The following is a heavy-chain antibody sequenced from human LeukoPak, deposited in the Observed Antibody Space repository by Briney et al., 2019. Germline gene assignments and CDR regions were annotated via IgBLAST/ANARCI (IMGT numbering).Heavy chain of an antibody. D-gene: IGHD4-17*01. Sequence: PGRSLRLSCAASGFTFDDYAMHWVRQAPGKGLEWVSGISWNSGSIGYADSVKGRFTISRDNAKNTVYLQMNSLRAEDTAVYYCARVNYGDYVTWGQGTLVTVSS. CDR1: GFTFDDYA. V-gene: IGHV3-9*01. CDR3: ARVNYGDYVT. J-gene: IGHJ5*02. CDR2: ISWNSGSI.